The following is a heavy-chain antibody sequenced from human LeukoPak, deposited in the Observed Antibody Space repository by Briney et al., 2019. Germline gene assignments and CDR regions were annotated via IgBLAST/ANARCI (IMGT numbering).Heavy chain of an antibody. CDR1: GGTFSSYA. Sequence: GASVKVSCKASGGTFSSYAISWVRQAPGQGLEWMGGIIPIFGTTNYAQKFQDRVTITADKSTSTAYMELSSLRSEDTAVYYCASRGHRTFGGVIALYYFDYWGQGTLVTVSS. CDR3: ASRGHRTFGGVIALYYFDY. V-gene: IGHV1-69*06. D-gene: IGHD3-16*02. CDR2: IIPIFGTT. J-gene: IGHJ4*02.